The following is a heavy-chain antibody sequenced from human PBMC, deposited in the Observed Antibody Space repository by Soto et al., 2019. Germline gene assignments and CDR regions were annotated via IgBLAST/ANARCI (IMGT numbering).Heavy chain of an antibody. CDR2: IYRGGGT. D-gene: IGHD5-18*01. Sequence: EVQLVGSGGGLIQPGGSLRLICAASGLSVTANYMTWVRQGPGKGLEWLSIIYRGGGTYYADSLKGRAIISRDGSRNMVFLQMNSLTAEDAGVYYCARRDDSETFDIWGRGTAVNVSS. V-gene: IGHV3-53*01. CDR1: GLSVTANY. CDR3: ARRDDSETFDI. J-gene: IGHJ3*02.